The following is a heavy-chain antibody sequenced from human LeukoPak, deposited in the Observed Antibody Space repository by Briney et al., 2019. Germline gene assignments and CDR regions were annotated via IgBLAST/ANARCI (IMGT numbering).Heavy chain of an antibody. CDR1: GGSFSGYY. D-gene: IGHD6-19*01. J-gene: IGHJ4*02. V-gene: IGHV4-34*01. CDR2: INHSGST. CDR3: ARGRYSSGWYRRYFDY. Sequence: SETLSLTCAVYGGSFSGYYWSWIRQPPGKGLEWIGEINHSGSTNYNPSLKSRVTISVDTSKNQFSLKLSSVTAADTAVYCCARGRYSSGWYRRYFDYWGQGTLVTVSS.